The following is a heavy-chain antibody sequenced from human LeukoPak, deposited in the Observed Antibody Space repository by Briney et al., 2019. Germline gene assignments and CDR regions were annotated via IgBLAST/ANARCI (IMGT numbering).Heavy chain of an antibody. CDR1: GGSISSGGYY. V-gene: IGHV4-31*03. Sequence: PSQTLSLTCTVSGGSISSGGYYWSWIRQHPGKGLEWIGYIYYSGSTYYNPSLKSRVTISVDTSKNQFSLKLSSVTAADTAVYYCARMVNRGYPGSYWYFDLWGRGTLVTVSS. D-gene: IGHD3-22*01. CDR2: IYYSGST. CDR3: ARMVNRGYPGSYWYFDL. J-gene: IGHJ2*01.